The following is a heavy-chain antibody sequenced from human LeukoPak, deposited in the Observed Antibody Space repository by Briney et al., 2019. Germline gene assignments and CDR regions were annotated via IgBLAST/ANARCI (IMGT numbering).Heavy chain of an antibody. V-gene: IGHV4-34*01. J-gene: IGHJ6*03. CDR3: ARHKGKAYYYGSASPPYYYYMDV. D-gene: IGHD3-10*01. CDR1: GGFFSGYY. Sequence: SETLSLTCAVYGGFFSGYYWSWIRQPPGKGLEWIGEINHSGSNNYNPSLKSRVTISVDTSKNQFSLKLSSVTAADTAVYYCARHKGKAYYYGSASPPYYYYMDVWGKGTTVTISS. CDR2: INHSGSN.